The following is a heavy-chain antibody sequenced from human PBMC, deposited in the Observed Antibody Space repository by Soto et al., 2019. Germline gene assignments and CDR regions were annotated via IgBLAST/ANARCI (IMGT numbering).Heavy chain of an antibody. D-gene: IGHD5-12*01. Sequence: QVQLVESGGGVVQPGRSLRLACAASGFTFSVYALHWVRQAPGKGLEWVTVISYDGVSTYYADSVKGRFTISRDNSKNTVDRQMNSLRTEDTAVYYCARAEWLRLDYWGQGTLVTVSS. CDR3: ARAEWLRLDY. CDR1: GFTFSVYA. CDR2: ISYDGVST. J-gene: IGHJ4*02. V-gene: IGHV3-30-3*01.